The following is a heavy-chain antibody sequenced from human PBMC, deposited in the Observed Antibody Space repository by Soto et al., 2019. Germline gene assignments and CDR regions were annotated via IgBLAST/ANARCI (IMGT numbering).Heavy chain of an antibody. D-gene: IGHD6-19*01. CDR3: AHIVVAGLMYYFDY. CDR1: GFSLSSTRMA. V-gene: IGHV2-5*02. J-gene: IGHJ4*02. CDR2: IYWDDDK. Sequence: QITLKESGPTLVKPTQTLTLTCTFSGFSLSSTRMAVGWIRQPPGKALEWLALIYWDDDKRYSPFLKSRLTSTKDTSKTQVVLTMSNMDPVDTARYYCAHIVVAGLMYYFDYWGQGTLVTVSS.